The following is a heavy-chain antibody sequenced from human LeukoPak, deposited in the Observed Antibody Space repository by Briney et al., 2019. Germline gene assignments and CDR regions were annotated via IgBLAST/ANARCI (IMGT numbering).Heavy chain of an antibody. D-gene: IGHD6-6*01. CDR1: GGSISRNNYY. J-gene: IGHJ4*02. CDR2: INYSGTT. CDR3: ARQSFAARGYYFDY. V-gene: IGHV4-39*01. Sequence: PSGTLSLTCTVSGGSISRNNYYWGWIRQPPGKGLEWIGSINYSGTTYYNLSLKSRVTISVDTSKNQFSLRLSSVTAADTTVYYCARQSFAARGYYFDYWGQGTLVTVSS.